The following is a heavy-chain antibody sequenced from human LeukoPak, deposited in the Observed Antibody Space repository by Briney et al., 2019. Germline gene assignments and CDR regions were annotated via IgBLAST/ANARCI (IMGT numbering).Heavy chain of an antibody. CDR1: GGSITNYN. J-gene: IGHJ5*02. D-gene: IGHD2-15*01. V-gene: IGHV4-59*08. CDR2: ISDSGST. CDR3: ARRRVGDLTVGSDTWFDP. Sequence: SETLSLTCTVSGGSITNYNWNWVRQPPGKGLEWIGYISDSGSTNYNPSLQSRVTISVDTSKNQFSLKPYSVTASDTAVYYCARRRVGDLTVGSDTWFDPWGQGALVTVSS.